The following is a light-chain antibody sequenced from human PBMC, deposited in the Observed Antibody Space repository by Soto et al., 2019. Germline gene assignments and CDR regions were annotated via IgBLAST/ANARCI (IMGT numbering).Light chain of an antibody. CDR2: DNN. V-gene: IGLV1-51*01. CDR3: GTWDTSLSAGV. J-gene: IGLJ1*01. CDR1: TSNIGNNF. Sequence: QSVLTQPPSVSAAPGQRVTISCSGSTSNIGNNFVSWYQHLPGTAPQLLIFDNNKRPSGIPDRFSGSKSGTSATLGITGLQTGDEADYYCGTWDTSLSAGVFGTGTKLTVL.